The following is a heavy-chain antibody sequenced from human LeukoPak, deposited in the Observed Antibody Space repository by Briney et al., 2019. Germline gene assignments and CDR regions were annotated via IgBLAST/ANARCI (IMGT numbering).Heavy chain of an antibody. CDR1: GGSISGYY. D-gene: IGHD3-3*01. Sequence: KPSETLSLTCTVSGGSISGYYWSWIRQPPGKGLEWIGYINYSGTTHYDPSLKSRVTISVDTPKNQLSLNLNSVTAADTAVYYCAGTKYWLSFGQWGQGTLVTVSS. V-gene: IGHV4-59*01. CDR2: INYSGTT. J-gene: IGHJ4*02. CDR3: AGTKYWLSFGQ.